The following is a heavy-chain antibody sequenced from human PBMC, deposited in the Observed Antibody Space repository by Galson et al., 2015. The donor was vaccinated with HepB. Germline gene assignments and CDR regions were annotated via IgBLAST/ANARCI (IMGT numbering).Heavy chain of an antibody. CDR1: GDSITSGGYY. J-gene: IGHJ6*03. CDR2: IYYRDTT. CDR3: ARVVVFSVLNSDYDYMDV. D-gene: IGHD2/OR15-2a*01. V-gene: IGHV4-31*11. Sequence: TLSLTCAVSGDSITSGGYYWTWIRQFPGKGLEWIGNIYYRDTTFFNPSLESRIFMSIDSSKNEFSLRLSSVTAADTAVYYCARVVVFSVLNSDYDYMDVWGQGTAVTVSS.